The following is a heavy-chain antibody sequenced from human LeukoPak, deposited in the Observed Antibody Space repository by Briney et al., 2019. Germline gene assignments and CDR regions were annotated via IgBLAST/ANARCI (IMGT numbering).Heavy chain of an antibody. D-gene: IGHD5-18*01. CDR1: GFTFNSHA. V-gene: IGHV3-23*01. CDR3: AKDFEVHSNGCRGYFDY. Sequence: GGSLRLSCAASGFTFNSHAITWVRQAPGKGREWVSAISGSGGTTYYADSVKGRFTISRDNSKNTVYLQMNSLRPEDTAIYYCAKDFEVHSNGCRGYFDYWGQGTLVTVSS. CDR2: ISGSGGTT. J-gene: IGHJ4*02.